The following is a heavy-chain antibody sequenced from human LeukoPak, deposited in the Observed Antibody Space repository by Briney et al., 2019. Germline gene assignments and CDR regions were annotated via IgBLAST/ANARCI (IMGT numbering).Heavy chain of an antibody. CDR2: INPNSGGT. D-gene: IGHD5-24*01. CDR1: GYTFTGYY. Sequence: GASVKVSCKASGYTFTGYYMHWVRQAPGQGLEWMGWINPNSGGTNYAQKFQGWVTMTRDTSISTAYMELRSLRSDDTAVYYCARAWLGLTGDGYTADNWFDPWGQGTLVTVSS. CDR3: ARAWLGLTGDGYTADNWFDP. J-gene: IGHJ5*02. V-gene: IGHV1-2*04.